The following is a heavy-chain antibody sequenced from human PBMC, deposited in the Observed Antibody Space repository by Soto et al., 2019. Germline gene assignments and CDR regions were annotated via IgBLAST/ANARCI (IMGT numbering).Heavy chain of an antibody. Sequence: GESLKISCKGSGYSFTSYWIGWVRQMPGKSLEWMGIIYPGDSDTRYSPSFQGQVTSSADKSISTAYLQWSSLKASDTAMYYCVRLQAGGYSYGLHGMDVWGQGTTFTVSS. V-gene: IGHV5-51*01. CDR2: IYPGDSDT. J-gene: IGHJ6*02. CDR1: GYSFTSYW. CDR3: VRLQAGGYSYGLHGMDV. D-gene: IGHD5-18*01.